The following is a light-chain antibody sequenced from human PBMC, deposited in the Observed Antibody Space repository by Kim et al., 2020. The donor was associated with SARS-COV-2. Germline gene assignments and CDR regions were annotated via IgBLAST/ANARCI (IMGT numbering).Light chain of an antibody. CDR3: KQYYTYPYT. V-gene: IGKV1-5*03. CDR1: QSMRSW. Sequence: YVYVGDRFTITGRARQSMRSWLAWYQQRPGKAPKVVIYKASSLEGGVPSRFSGSGSGTGFTLTISSLQPDDFASYYCKQYYTYPYTVCRETKLEI. J-gene: IGKJ2*01. CDR2: KAS.